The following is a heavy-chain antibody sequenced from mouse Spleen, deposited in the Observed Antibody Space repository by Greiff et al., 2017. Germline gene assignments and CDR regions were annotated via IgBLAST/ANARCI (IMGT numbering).Heavy chain of an antibody. D-gene: IGHD1-1*01. CDR1: GYTFTDYA. V-gene: IGHV1S137*01. J-gene: IGHJ3*01. CDR3: ARGGYGSSYGFAY. Sequence: VQRVESGAELVRPGVSVKISCKGSGYTFTDYAMHWVKQSHAKSLEWIGVISTYYGDASYNQKFKGKATMTVDKSSSTAYMELARLTSEDSAIYYCARGGYGSSYGFAYWGQGTLVTVSA. CDR2: ISTYYGDA.